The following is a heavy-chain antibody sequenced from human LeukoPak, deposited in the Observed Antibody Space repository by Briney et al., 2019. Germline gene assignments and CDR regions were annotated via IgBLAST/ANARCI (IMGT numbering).Heavy chain of an antibody. CDR1: GFTFQSYS. D-gene: IGHD2-8*02. CDR3: VKGGVTFPGSYVVH. Sequence: GGSLRLSCSVSGFTFQSYSMHGARQAPGKGLEYVSAISSNGGSTYYADSVKGRFTISRDNSKSTLYLQMISLRAEDTAVYYCVKGGVTFPGSYVVHWGPGTLVTVPS. J-gene: IGHJ4*02. V-gene: IGHV3-64D*06. CDR2: ISSNGGST.